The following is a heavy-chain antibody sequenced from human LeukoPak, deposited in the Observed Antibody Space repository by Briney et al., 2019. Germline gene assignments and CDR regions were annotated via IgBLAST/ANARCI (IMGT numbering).Heavy chain of an antibody. V-gene: IGHV1-69*06. D-gene: IGHD6-6*01. Sequence: SVKVSCKASGGTFSSYAINWVRQAPGQGLEWMGGIIPIFGTANYAQKFQGRVTITADKSTSTAYMELSSLRSEDTAVYYCAGTRGYSSSGRGNKFDCWGQGTLVTVSS. CDR3: AGTRGYSSSGRGNKFDC. CDR2: IIPIFGTA. CDR1: GGTFSSYA. J-gene: IGHJ4*02.